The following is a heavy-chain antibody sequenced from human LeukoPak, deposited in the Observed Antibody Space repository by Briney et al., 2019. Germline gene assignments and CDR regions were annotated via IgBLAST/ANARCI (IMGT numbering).Heavy chain of an antibody. CDR1: GFTVSTDY. CDR3: ARGGLGSAFDN. D-gene: IGHD6-19*01. CDR2: ISGSGGST. Sequence: PGGSLRLSCAASGFTVSTDYVSWVRQAPGKGLECVSAISGSGGSTYSADSLKGRFTISRDNSKNTLYLQINSLRTDDTAVFYCARGGLGSAFDNWGQGTLVTVSS. V-gene: IGHV3-23*01. J-gene: IGHJ4*02.